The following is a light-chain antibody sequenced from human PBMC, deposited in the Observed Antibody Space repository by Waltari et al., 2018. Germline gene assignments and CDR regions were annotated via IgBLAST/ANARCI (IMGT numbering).Light chain of an antibody. Sequence: SYVVTQPPSVSVAPGETATITCGGDNIGTSSVNWYQQKAGQAPVLVIFYDRDRPSGIPDRFSGSNSGNTATLTISRVEAGDEASYYCHVWHPHVDPGVFGTGTEVTVL. CDR1: NIGTSS. CDR3: HVWHPHVDPGV. CDR2: YDR. V-gene: IGLV3-21*04. J-gene: IGLJ1*01.